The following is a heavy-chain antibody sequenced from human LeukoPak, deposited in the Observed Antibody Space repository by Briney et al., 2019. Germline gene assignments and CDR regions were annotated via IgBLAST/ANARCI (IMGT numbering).Heavy chain of an antibody. J-gene: IGHJ5*02. Sequence: PGGSLRLSCAASGFTFSSYGMHWVRQAPGKGLEWVAVIWYDGSNKYYADSVKGRFTISRDNSKNTPYLQMNSLRAEDTAVYYCARVRRVSYNWFDPWGQGTLVTVSS. CDR2: IWYDGSNK. D-gene: IGHD2-8*01. CDR1: GFTFSSYG. V-gene: IGHV3-33*01. CDR3: ARVRRVSYNWFDP.